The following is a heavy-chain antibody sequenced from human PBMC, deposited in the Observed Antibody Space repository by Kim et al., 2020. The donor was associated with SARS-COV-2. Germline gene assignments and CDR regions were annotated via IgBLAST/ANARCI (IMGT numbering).Heavy chain of an antibody. CDR3: ANGRGDYYGSGSYFYYFDY. D-gene: IGHD3-10*01. V-gene: IGHV3-23*01. Sequence: GPFTISRDNSQNTLYLQMNSLRAEDTAVYYCANGRGDYYGSGSYFYYFDYWGQGTLVTVSS. J-gene: IGHJ4*02.